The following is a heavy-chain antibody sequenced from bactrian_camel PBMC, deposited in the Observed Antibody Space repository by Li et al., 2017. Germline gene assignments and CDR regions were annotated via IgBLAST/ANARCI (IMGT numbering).Heavy chain of an antibody. CDR3: AADSNGGVCYRHNAYEFEE. Sequence: HVQLVESGGGSVQAGSSLRLSCATSGYTFSAVCMAWFRWAPGKEREAVATIDVDGTTRYTDSEGPIHHFQRQCEEHSLSANEQPEDEDTAVYYCAADSNGGVCYRHNAYEFEEWGQGTQVTVS. CDR2: IDVDGTT. J-gene: IGHJ4*01. V-gene: IGHV3S26*01. CDR1: GYTFSAVC. D-gene: IGHD2*01.